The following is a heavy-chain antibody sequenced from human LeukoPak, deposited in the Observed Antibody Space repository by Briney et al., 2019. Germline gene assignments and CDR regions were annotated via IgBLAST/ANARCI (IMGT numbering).Heavy chain of an antibody. CDR3: ARKGQWLNLRPGKIDY. CDR1: GGSFSGYY. J-gene: IGHJ4*02. Sequence: SETLSLTCAVYGGSFSGYYWSWIRQPPGKGLEWIGEINHSGSTNYNPSLKSRVTISVDTSKNQFSLKLSSVTAADTAVYYCARKGQWLNLRPGKIDYWGQGTLVTVSS. V-gene: IGHV4-34*01. CDR2: INHSGST. D-gene: IGHD6-19*01.